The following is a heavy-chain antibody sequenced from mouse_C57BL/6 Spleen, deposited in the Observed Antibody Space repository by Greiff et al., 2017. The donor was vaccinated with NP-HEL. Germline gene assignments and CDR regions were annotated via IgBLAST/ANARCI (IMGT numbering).Heavy chain of an antibody. V-gene: IGHV2-5*01. Sequence: VKLVESGPGLVQPSQSLSITCTVSGFSLTSYGVHWVRQSPGKGLEWLGVIWRGGSTDYNAAFMSRLSISKDNSKSQFFFKMNSLQADDTAIYYCAKKGDDYAMDYWGQGTSVTVSS. CDR3: AKKGDDYAMDY. D-gene: IGHD3-3*01. CDR1: GFSLTSYG. J-gene: IGHJ4*01. CDR2: IWRGGST.